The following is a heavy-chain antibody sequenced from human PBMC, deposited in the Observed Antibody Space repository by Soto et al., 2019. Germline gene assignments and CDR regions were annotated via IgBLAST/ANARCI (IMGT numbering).Heavy chain of an antibody. V-gene: IGHV4-30-4*01. Sequence: SETLSLTCTVSGGSINSGDYYWTWVRQPPGKGLEWIGNIFHSGSTYYTPSLKSRVTISVDTSKNQFSLKLSSVTAADTAVYYCARGALYYDFWSGYGRGGGMDVWGQGTTVTVSS. CDR2: IFHSGST. J-gene: IGHJ6*02. CDR1: GGSINSGDYY. CDR3: ARGALYYDFWSGYGRGGGMDV. D-gene: IGHD3-3*01.